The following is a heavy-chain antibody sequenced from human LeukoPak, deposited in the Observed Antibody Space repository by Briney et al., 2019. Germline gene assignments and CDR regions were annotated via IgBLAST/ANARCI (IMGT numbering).Heavy chain of an antibody. Sequence: ASVKVSCKASGYTFTSYGISWVRQAPGQGLEWMGWISAYNGNTNYAQKLQGRVTMTTDTSTSTAYMELRSLRSDDTAVYYCARDRGPGSHIVVVPAAMGGRTGWFDPWGQGTLVTVSS. CDR1: GYTFTSYG. V-gene: IGHV1-18*01. CDR3: ARDRGPGSHIVVVPAAMGGRTGWFDP. D-gene: IGHD2-2*01. J-gene: IGHJ5*02. CDR2: ISAYNGNT.